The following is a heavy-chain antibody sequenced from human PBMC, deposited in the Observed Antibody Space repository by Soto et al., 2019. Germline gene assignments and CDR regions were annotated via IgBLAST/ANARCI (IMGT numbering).Heavy chain of an antibody. V-gene: IGHV3-48*01. D-gene: IGHD3-3*02. CDR1: GFTFSGYS. CDR3: ARDPHSLDY. J-gene: IGHJ4*02. Sequence: EVQLVESGGGLVQPGGSLRLSCGASGFTFSGYSMNWVRQAPGKGLEWVSYIRIGGSITYYADSVRGRFTISRDDAENSLYLKMSSLRAEDTAVYYCARDPHSLDYWGRGTLVTVSS. CDR2: IRIGGSIT.